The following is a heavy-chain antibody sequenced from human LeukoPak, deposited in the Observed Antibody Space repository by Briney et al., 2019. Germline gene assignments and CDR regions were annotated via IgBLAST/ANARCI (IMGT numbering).Heavy chain of an antibody. CDR1: GGTFRSYA. CDR2: IIPIFGTA. Sequence: SVKVSCKASGGTFRSYAISWVRQAPGQGLEWMGGIIPIFGTANYAQKFQGRVTITADESTSTAYMELSSLRSEDTAVYYCARGAPIVGAFRLAGYYFDYWGQGTLVTVSS. D-gene: IGHD1-26*01. V-gene: IGHV1-69*13. J-gene: IGHJ4*02. CDR3: ARGAPIVGAFRLAGYYFDY.